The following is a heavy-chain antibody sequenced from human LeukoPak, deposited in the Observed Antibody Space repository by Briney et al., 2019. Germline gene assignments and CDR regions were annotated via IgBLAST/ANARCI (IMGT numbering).Heavy chain of an antibody. V-gene: IGHV3-23*01. J-gene: IGHJ4*02. CDR3: AKGGGDARYYFDY. Sequence: GGSLRLSCAASGFTFTNYAMTWVRQAPGKGLEWVSAIGGSGGNTNYADSVRGRFTISRDSSKNTLYLEMNSLRAEDAAVYYCAKGGGDARYYFDYWGQGTLATVSS. CDR2: IGGSGGNT. D-gene: IGHD3-10*01. CDR1: GFTFTNYA.